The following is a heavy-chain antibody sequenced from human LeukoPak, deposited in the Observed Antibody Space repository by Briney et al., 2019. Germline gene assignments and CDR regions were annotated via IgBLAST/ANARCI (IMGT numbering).Heavy chain of an antibody. CDR3: EAIETIYSGLSPDDY. Sequence: SVKVSCKASGGTFSSYAISWVRQAPGQGLEWMGRIIPIYGTPNYAQKFQGRVTITADESTSTAYMEMTSLRSDDTAVYYCEAIETIYSGLSPDDYWGQGTLVTVSS. D-gene: IGHD5-12*01. CDR2: IIPIYGTP. V-gene: IGHV1-69*13. CDR1: GGTFSSYA. J-gene: IGHJ4*02.